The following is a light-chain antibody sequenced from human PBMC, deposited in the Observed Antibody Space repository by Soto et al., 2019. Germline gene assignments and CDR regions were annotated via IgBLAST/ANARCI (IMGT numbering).Light chain of an antibody. J-gene: IGLJ1*01. CDR2: EVN. V-gene: IGLV2-8*01. CDR1: SSDVGANKY. CDR3: SSYAGSSNV. Sequence: QSALTQPASVSGSPGQSITISCTGTSSDVGANKYVSWYQQHPGKAPKLMIYEVNKRPSGVPDRFSGSKSGNTASLTVSGLQAEDEADYYCSSYAGSSNVFGTGTKVTVL.